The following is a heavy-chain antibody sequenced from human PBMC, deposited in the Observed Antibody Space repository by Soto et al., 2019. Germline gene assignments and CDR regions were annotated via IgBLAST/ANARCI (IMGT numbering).Heavy chain of an antibody. Sequence: ASVKVSCKASGYTFTSYYMHWVRQAPGQGLEWMGIINPSGGSTSYAQKFQGRVTMTRDTSTSTVYMELSSLRSEDTAVYYFARVSRWELLLPAFDYGGQGTLVTVSS. CDR1: GYTFTSYY. CDR2: INPSGGST. J-gene: IGHJ4*02. V-gene: IGHV1-46*01. CDR3: ARVSRWELLLPAFDY. D-gene: IGHD1-26*01.